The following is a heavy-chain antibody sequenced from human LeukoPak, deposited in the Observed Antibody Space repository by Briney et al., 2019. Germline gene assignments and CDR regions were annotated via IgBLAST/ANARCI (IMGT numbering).Heavy chain of an antibody. V-gene: IGHV3-30-3*01. CDR1: GFTFSSYA. J-gene: IGHJ4*02. D-gene: IGHD3-10*01. Sequence: PGGSLRLSCAASGFTFSSYAMSWVRQAPGKGLEWVAVITYDGSNKYYADSVKGRFTISRDNSKNTLYLQMNSLRAEDTAVYYCARDEYYYGAGSYQGDSWGQGTLVTVSS. CDR2: ITYDGSNK. CDR3: ARDEYYYGAGSYQGDS.